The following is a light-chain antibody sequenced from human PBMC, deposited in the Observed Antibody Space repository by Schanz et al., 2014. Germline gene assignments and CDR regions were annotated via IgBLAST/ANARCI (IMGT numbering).Light chain of an antibody. CDR3: SSYAGSNAPWV. CDR2: DVT. Sequence: QSALTQPPSASGSPGQSVTISCTGTSSDVGGYKYVSWYQQHPGKAPKLMIYDVTKRPSGVPDRFSGSKSGNTASLTVSGLQAEDEADYYCSSYAGSNAPWVFGGGTKLTVL. J-gene: IGLJ3*02. V-gene: IGLV2-8*01. CDR1: SSDVGGYKY.